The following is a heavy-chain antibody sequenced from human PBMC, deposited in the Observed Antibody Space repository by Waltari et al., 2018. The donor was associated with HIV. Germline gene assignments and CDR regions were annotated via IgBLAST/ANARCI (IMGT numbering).Heavy chain of an antibody. CDR3: ARDSGLSYSRPY. J-gene: IGHJ4*02. CDR2: IYTSGST. D-gene: IGHD6-13*01. CDR1: GGSISSGSYY. V-gene: IGHV4-61*02. Sequence: QVQLQESGPGLVKPSQTLSLTCTVSGGSISSGSYYWSWIRQPAGKGLEWIGRIYTSGSTNYNPTRKSGVTISVDTSKHQFSLKLSSVTAADTAVYDCARDSGLSYSRPYGGQGTLVTVSS.